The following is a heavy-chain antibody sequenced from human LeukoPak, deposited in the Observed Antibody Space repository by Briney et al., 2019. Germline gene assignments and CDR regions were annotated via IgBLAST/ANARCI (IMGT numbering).Heavy chain of an antibody. CDR2: ISYDGSNK. CDR1: GFTFSSYG. V-gene: IGHV3-30*03. CDR3: ASPSSGQSFDI. D-gene: IGHD3-22*01. J-gene: IGHJ3*02. Sequence: GGSLRLSCAASGFTFSSYGMHWVRQAPGKGLEWVAVISYDGSNKYYADSVKGRFTISRDKSKNTLYLQMNSLRAEDTAVYYCASPSSGQSFDIWGQGTMVTVSS.